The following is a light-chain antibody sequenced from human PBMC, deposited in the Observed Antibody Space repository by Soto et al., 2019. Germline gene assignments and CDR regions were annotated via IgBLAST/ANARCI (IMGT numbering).Light chain of an antibody. V-gene: IGKV3-20*01. CDR2: GVS. CDR3: HQYGISPPT. CDR1: QSVSSSY. J-gene: IGKJ1*01. Sequence: EIVMTQSPATLSLSPGERATLSCRASQSVSSSYLAWYQQKPGQAPRLLISGVSNRATGTPDRFSGSGSGTDFTLTISSLEPEDFAVFYCHQYGISPPTFGPGTKVDIK.